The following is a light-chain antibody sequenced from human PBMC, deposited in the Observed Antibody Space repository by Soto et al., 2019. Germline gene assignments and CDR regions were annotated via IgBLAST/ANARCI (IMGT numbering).Light chain of an antibody. Sequence: EVVMTQSPATLSVSPGESATLSCRASQTVSSNVAWYQQRPGQAPRLLIDGAFTRATGVPARFSGSRSGTEFTLTIISPHSEDFALYYCQQHNNWPYTFGQGTKLEIK. CDR2: GAF. J-gene: IGKJ2*01. CDR1: QTVSSN. V-gene: IGKV3-15*01. CDR3: QQHNNWPYT.